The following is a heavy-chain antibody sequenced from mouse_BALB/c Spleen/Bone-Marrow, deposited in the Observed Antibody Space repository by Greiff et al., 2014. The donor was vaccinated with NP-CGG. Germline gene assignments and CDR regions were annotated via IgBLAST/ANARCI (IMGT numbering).Heavy chain of an antibody. D-gene: IGHD6-1*02. Sequence: QVQLQQSGAELVRPGASVKLSCKASGYTFTSYCVQWVKQKPGQGLEWIGAIYPGEGDTRYTQKFKGKATLTADKSSSTAYMQLSNLTSEDSTVYYCSRETSNWCYYWGQGTTLTVSS. V-gene: IGHV1-87*01. CDR3: SRETSNWCYY. CDR1: GYTFTSYC. J-gene: IGHJ2*01. CDR2: IYPGEGDT.